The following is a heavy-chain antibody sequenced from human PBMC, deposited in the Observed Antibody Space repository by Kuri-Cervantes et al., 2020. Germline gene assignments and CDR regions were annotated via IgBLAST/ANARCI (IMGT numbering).Heavy chain of an antibody. Sequence: SLKISCAASGFTFDDYAMHWVRQAPGKGLEWVSGISWNSGSIGYADSVKGRFTISRDNAKNSLYLQMNSLRAEDTALYHCARVISRQFGYSSSWDNYYYYMDVWGKGTTVTVSS. V-gene: IGHV3-9*01. D-gene: IGHD6-13*01. CDR2: ISWNSGSI. J-gene: IGHJ6*03. CDR1: GFTFDDYA. CDR3: ARVISRQFGYSSSWDNYYYYMDV.